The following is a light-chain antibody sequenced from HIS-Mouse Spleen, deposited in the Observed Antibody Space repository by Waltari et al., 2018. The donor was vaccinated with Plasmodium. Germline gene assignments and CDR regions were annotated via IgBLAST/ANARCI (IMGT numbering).Light chain of an antibody. J-gene: IGLJ3*02. Sequence: SYELTQPPSVSVSPGQTARITCPGDALPKKYAYWYQQKSGQAHVLVIYEDRKRPSGIPERFSGYSSGTMATLTISGAQVEDEADYYCYSTDSRGNHRVFGGGTKLTVL. V-gene: IGLV3-10*01. CDR1: ALPKKY. CDR2: EDR. CDR3: YSTDSRGNHRV.